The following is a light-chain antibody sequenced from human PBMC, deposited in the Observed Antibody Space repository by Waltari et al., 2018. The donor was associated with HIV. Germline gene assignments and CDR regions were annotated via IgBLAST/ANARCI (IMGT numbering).Light chain of an antibody. CDR3: QQYYSDSAT. CDR2: SAS. V-gene: IGKV1-5*03. Sequence: DIQMTQSPSSLSASVGDRVTLTSRASQTVRNRLAWYQQRPGKATRLLIYSASSLENEAPSRFSGSGSGTVVTLTINSLQPDDFATYYCQQYYSDSATFGQGTRV. CDR1: QTVRNR. J-gene: IGKJ1*01.